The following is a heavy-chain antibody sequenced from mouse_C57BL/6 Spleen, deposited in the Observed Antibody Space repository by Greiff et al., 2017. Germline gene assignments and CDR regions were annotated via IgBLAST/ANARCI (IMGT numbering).Heavy chain of an antibody. J-gene: IGHJ2*01. CDR2: ILPGSGST. Sequence: QVQLQQSGAELMKPGASVKLSCKATGYTFTGYWIEWVKQRPGNGLEWIGEILPGSGSTNNNEKFKGKATFTADTSSNTVYMQLSSLTTEDSAIYYCARSAITTGVVDYWGQGTTLTVSS. V-gene: IGHV1-9*01. CDR3: ARSAITTGVVDY. D-gene: IGHD1-1*01. CDR1: GYTFTGYW.